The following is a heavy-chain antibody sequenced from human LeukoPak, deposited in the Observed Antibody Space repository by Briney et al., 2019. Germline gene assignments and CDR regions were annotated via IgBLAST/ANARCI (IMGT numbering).Heavy chain of an antibody. D-gene: IGHD3-10*01. CDR1: GGSISSYY. CDR2: IYHSGST. CDR3: ARDCGDYYGSGSYYYYMDV. Sequence: SETLSLTCTVSGGSISSYYWSWIRQPPGKGLEWIGEIYHSGSTNYNPSLKSRVTISVDKSKNQFSLKLSSVTAADTAVYYCARDCGDYYGSGSYYYYMDVWGKGTTVTVSS. J-gene: IGHJ6*03. V-gene: IGHV4-59*12.